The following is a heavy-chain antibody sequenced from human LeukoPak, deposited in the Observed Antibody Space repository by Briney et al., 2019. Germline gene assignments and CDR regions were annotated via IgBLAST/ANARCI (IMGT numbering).Heavy chain of an antibody. V-gene: IGHV3-72*01. Sequence: GGSLRLSCAASGFTFSDHYMDWVRQAPGKGLEWVGRTRNKANSYTTEYAASVKGRFTISRDDSKNSLYLQMNSLKTEDTAVYYCARGPTVGYDAFDIWGQGTMVTVSS. J-gene: IGHJ3*02. D-gene: IGHD4-23*01. CDR3: ARGPTVGYDAFDI. CDR1: GFTFSDHY. CDR2: TRNKANSYTT.